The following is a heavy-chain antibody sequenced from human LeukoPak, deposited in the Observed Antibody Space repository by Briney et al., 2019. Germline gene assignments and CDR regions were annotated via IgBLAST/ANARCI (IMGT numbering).Heavy chain of an antibody. Sequence: GASVKVSCKASGDTFSSYGISWVRQAPGQGLEWMGRIIPMLDIANYAQKFQGRVTITADKSTSTAFMELSSLRSEDTAVYYCAGEFSSSWYIWDYWGQGTLVTVSS. CDR1: GDTFSSYG. D-gene: IGHD6-13*01. V-gene: IGHV1-69*04. J-gene: IGHJ4*02. CDR2: IIPMLDIA. CDR3: AGEFSSSWYIWDY.